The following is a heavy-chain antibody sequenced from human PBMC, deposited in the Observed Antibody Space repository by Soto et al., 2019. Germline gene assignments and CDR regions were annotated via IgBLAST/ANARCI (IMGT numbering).Heavy chain of an antibody. D-gene: IGHD2-8*01. CDR3: AHRYGVGTPDYFDY. Sequence: SGPTLVNPTQTLTLTCTFSGFSLSTSGVGVGWIRQPPGKALEWLALIYWNDDKRYSPSLKSRLTITKDTSKNQVVLTMTNMDPVDTATYYCAHRYGVGTPDYFDYWGQGTLVTVSS. J-gene: IGHJ4*02. CDR2: IYWNDDK. CDR1: GFSLSTSGVG. V-gene: IGHV2-5*01.